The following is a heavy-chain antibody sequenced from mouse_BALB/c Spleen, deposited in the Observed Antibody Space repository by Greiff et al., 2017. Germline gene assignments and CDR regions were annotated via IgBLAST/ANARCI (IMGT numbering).Heavy chain of an antibody. CDR1: GYSITSDYA. V-gene: IGHV3-2*02. Sequence: DVQLQESGPGLVKPSQSLSLTCTVTGYSITSDYAWNWIRQFPGNKLEWMGYISYSGSTSYNPSLKSRISITRDTSKNQFFLQLNSVTTEDTATYYCARRRYDGYAMDYWGQGTSVTVSS. CDR2: ISYSGST. J-gene: IGHJ4*01. CDR3: ARRRYDGYAMDY. D-gene: IGHD2-14*01.